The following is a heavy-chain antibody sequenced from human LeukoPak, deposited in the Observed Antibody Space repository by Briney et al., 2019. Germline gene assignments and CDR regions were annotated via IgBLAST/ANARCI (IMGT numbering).Heavy chain of an antibody. CDR1: GFTFSGSA. CDR2: IRSKANSYAT. V-gene: IGHV3-73*01. J-gene: IGHJ4*02. Sequence: GGSLKLSCAASGFTFSGSAMHWVRQASGKGLEWVGRIRSKANSYATAYAASVKGRFTISRDDSKNTAYLQMNSLKTEDTAVYYCAKDTDGAAAGTTWGHWGQGTLVTVSS. D-gene: IGHD6-13*01. CDR3: AKDTDGAAAGTTWGH.